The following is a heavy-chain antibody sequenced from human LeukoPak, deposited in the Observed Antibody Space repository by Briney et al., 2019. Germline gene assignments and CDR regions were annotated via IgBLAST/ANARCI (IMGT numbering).Heavy chain of an antibody. CDR1: GFTFDDYA. CDR2: IRSKAYGGTT. V-gene: IGHV3-49*04. D-gene: IGHD6-13*01. CDR3: TRVMGLAAAGTRDY. Sequence: PGGSLRLSCAASGFTFDDYAMSWVRQAPGKGLEWVGFIRSKAYGGTTECAASVKGRFTISRDDSKSIAYLQMNSLKTEDTAVYYCTRVMGLAAAGTRDYWGQGTLVTVSS. J-gene: IGHJ4*02.